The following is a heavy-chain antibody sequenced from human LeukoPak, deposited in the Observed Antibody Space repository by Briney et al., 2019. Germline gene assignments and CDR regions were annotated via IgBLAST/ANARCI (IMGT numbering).Heavy chain of an antibody. CDR2: IDPSDSYT. Sequence: GESLKISCKGSGYSFTTYWITWVRQMPGKGLEWMGKIDPSDSYTNYSPSFQGHVTISADKSITSAYLQWTSLKASDTAMYYCARFVVRGGVNNWFDPWGQGTLVTVSS. D-gene: IGHD2-21*01. CDR1: GYSFTTYW. J-gene: IGHJ5*02. V-gene: IGHV5-10-1*01. CDR3: ARFVVRGGVNNWFDP.